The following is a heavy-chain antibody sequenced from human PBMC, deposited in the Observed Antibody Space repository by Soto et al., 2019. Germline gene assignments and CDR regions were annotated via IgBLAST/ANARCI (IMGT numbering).Heavy chain of an antibody. CDR2: INSNGGST. CDR3: VSSCPPRGFSSYGRKL. Sequence: PLLLLRLSWVAVGLTCSGYAMRWVRQAPGKGLEYVSTINSNGGSTYYADSLKGRFTISRDNSNNTVYLEMSTWSAGDTALYYCVSSCPPRGFSSYGRKLWG. V-gene: IGHV3-64D*06. D-gene: IGHD6-13*01. CDR1: GLTCSGYA. J-gene: IGHJ1*01.